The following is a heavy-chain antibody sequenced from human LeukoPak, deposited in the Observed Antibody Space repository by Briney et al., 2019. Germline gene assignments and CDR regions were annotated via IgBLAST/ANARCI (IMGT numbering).Heavy chain of an antibody. CDR2: IIPIFGTA. CDR3: ASCSSHHDAFDI. V-gene: IGHV1-69*01. J-gene: IGHJ3*02. D-gene: IGHD6-6*01. Sequence: SVKVSCKASGGTFSSYAISWVRQAPGQGLEWMGGIIPIFGTANYAQKFQGRVTITADASTHTAYMELSSLRSEDTAVYYCASCSSHHDAFDIWGQGTMVTVSS. CDR1: GGTFSSYA.